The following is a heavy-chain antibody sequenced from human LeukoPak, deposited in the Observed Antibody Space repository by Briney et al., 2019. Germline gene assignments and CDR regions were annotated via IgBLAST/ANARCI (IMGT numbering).Heavy chain of an antibody. J-gene: IGHJ3*02. D-gene: IGHD2/OR15-2a*01. CDR2: IIPIFGTA. Sequence: SVKVSCKASGGTFSSYAISWVRQAPGQGLEWMGGIIPIFGTANYAQKFQGRVTITADKSTGTAYMELSSLRSEDTAVYYCAREGGPFSGAFDIWGQGTMVTVSS. V-gene: IGHV1-69*06. CDR3: AREGGPFSGAFDI. CDR1: GGTFSSYA.